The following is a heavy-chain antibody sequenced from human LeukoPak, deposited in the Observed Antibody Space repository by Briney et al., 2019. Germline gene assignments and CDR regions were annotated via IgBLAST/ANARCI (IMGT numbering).Heavy chain of an antibody. CDR2: ISSSSSTI. D-gene: IGHD2-15*01. J-gene: IGHJ4*02. CDR1: GFSFSDYY. Sequence: PGGSLRLSCAASGFSFSDYYMNWIRQAPGGGLECVAYISSSSSTIHYADSVKGRFTISRDNAKNSLFLQMNNLRDEDTAIYYCARRNIGATYYFDYWGQGTLVTVSS. V-gene: IGHV3-11*01. CDR3: ARRNIGATYYFDY.